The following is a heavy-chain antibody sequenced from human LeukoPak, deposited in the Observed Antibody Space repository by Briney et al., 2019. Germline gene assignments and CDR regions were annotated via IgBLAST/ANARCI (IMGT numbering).Heavy chain of an antibody. Sequence: SVKVSFKSSRGSFGSYSINWVRLAPGQGLEWMGEIIPMFGTPNYAQKIQGRVTITADESTSTVYMELSSLRFEDTAVYYCARRSPIDMSWGQGALVTVSS. CDR2: IIPMFGTP. J-gene: IGHJ5*02. V-gene: IGHV1-69*13. CDR1: RGSFGSYS. D-gene: IGHD3-16*02. CDR3: ARRSPIDMS.